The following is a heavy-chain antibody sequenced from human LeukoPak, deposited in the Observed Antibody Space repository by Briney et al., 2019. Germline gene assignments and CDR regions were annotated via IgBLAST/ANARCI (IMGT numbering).Heavy chain of an antibody. J-gene: IGHJ3*02. CDR3: ARLRGNIAFDI. CDR2: IWYDASEK. V-gene: IGHV3-33*01. CDR1: GFSFSSYG. Sequence: PGGSLRLSCAASGFSFSSYGMLWVRQAPGKGLEWVAVIWYDASEKFYADSVKGRFAISRDNSKNTLDLQMSGLRAEDTALYYCARLRGNIAFDIWGQGTMVTVSS.